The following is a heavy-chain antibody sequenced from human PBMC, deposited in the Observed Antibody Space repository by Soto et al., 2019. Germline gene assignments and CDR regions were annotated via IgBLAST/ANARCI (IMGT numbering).Heavy chain of an antibody. CDR3: ARETDGMDV. V-gene: IGHV3-30*04. D-gene: IGHD2-21*02. CDR1: GFTFSSYA. CDR2: ISYDGRNK. Sequence: QVQLVESGGGVVQPGRSLRLSCAASGFTFSSYAMHWVRQAPGKGLEWVAVISYDGRNKYYADSVKGRFTISRDNSKNTLYLQMNSLRAEDTAVYYCARETDGMDVWGQATTVTVSS. J-gene: IGHJ6*02.